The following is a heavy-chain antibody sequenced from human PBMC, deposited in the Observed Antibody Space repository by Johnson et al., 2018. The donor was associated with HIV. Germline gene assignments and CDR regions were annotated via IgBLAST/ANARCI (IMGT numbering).Heavy chain of an antibody. V-gene: IGHV3-33*08. J-gene: IGHJ3*02. CDR1: GFTFTTYG. Sequence: VESGGGVVQPARSLRLSCAASGFTFTTYGMHWVRQAPGKGLEWVAFIRYDGSNKYYVASVKGRFTISRDNAKNSLYLQLNSLRAEDTAVYYCASLVGSSSGEAFDIWGQGTMVTVSS. D-gene: IGHD6-6*01. CDR2: IRYDGSNK. CDR3: ASLVGSSSGEAFDI.